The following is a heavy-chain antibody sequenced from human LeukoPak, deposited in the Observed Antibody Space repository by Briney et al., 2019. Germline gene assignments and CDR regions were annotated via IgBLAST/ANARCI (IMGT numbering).Heavy chain of an antibody. D-gene: IGHD1-26*01. CDR3: AREVGSRISDY. V-gene: IGHV4-59*01. Sequence: SETLSLTCTVSGGSISSYYWSWIRQPPGKGLEWIGYIYYSGSTNYNPSLKSRVTISVDTSKNQFSLKLSSVTAADTAVYYCAREVGSRISDYWGQGTLVTVSS. CDR2: IYYSGST. CDR1: GGSISSYY. J-gene: IGHJ4*02.